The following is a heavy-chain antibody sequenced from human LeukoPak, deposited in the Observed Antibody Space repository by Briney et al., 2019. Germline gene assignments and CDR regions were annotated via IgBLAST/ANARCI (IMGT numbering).Heavy chain of an antibody. J-gene: IGHJ4*02. CDR3: AKTSSGWYHY. Sequence: GESLKISCKGSGYTFTSYWMGGGRQRPGKGLEWMGIIYPGDSDTRYSPSFQGQVTISADKSISTAYLQWSSLKASDTAMYYCAKTSSGWYHYWGQGTLVTVSS. V-gene: IGHV5-51*01. D-gene: IGHD6-19*01. CDR2: IYPGDSDT. CDR1: GYTFTSYW.